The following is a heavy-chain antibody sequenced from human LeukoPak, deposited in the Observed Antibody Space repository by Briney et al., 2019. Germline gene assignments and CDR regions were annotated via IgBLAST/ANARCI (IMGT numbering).Heavy chain of an antibody. CDR1: GLTFSSYG. CDR2: ITDNGGTS. D-gene: IGHD5-12*01. CDR3: AKLIPYSGWPYDY. Sequence: GGSLRLSCAASGLTFSSYGMSWVRQAPGRGLEWVSTITDNGGTSYYADSVKGRFTTSRDSSKNMLYLQMNSVRVEDTALYYCAKLIPYSGWPYDYWGQGTLVTVSS. V-gene: IGHV3-23*01. J-gene: IGHJ4*02.